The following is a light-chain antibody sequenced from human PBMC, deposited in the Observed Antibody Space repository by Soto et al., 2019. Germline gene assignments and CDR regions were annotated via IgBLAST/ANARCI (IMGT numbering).Light chain of an antibody. J-gene: IGLJ3*02. CDR2: NDS. V-gene: IGLV1-44*01. Sequence: QAVLIQAPSVSGTPGQRVTISCSGSYSNIGSKIVNWFKQVPGKAPTLVIYNDSQRPSGVPDRFSGSRSGTSASLAISRLQSDDEGDFYCASWDVSLEAWVFGGGTTLTVL. CDR3: ASWDVSLEAWV. CDR1: YSNIGSKI.